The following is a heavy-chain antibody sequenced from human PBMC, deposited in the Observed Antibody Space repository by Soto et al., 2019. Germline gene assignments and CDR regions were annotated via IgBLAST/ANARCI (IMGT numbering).Heavy chain of an antibody. Sequence: GGSLRLSCSVSGVIFGDYAMSWFRQAPGEGLEGVGFIRSRAYGGTTDYGASVKGRFSISRDDSRGFAFLQVNSLKTEDTAVYYCARVTYYASGSSINWFDPWGQGTLVTVSS. J-gene: IGHJ5*02. CDR3: ARVTYYASGSSINWFDP. CDR2: IRSRAYGGTT. CDR1: GVIFGDYA. D-gene: IGHD3-10*01. V-gene: IGHV3-49*03.